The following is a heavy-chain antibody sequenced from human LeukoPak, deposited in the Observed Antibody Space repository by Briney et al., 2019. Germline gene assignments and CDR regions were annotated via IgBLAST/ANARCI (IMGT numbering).Heavy chain of an antibody. CDR3: ARDQGSGMRWFDP. CDR2: IYYSGST. J-gene: IGHJ5*02. Sequence: KTSQTLSLTCTVSGGPITSAGYYWHWIRQLPGKGLEWIGYIYYSGSTYYNPSLKSQVTISVDTSKNQFSLKLSSVTAADTAVYYCARDQGSGMRWFDPWGQGTLVTVSS. V-gene: IGHV4-31*01. CDR1: GGPITSAGYY. D-gene: IGHD3-10*01.